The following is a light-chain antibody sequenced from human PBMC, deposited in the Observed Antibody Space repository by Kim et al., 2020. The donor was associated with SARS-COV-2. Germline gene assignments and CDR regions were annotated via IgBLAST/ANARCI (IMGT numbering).Light chain of an antibody. V-gene: IGKV1-39*01. CDR3: QQSYSTLFT. CDR2: AAS. CDR1: QSISSY. J-gene: IGKJ3*01. Sequence: ASVGDRVTITCRASQSISSYLNWYQQKPGKAPKLMIYAASSLQSGVPSRFSGSGSGTDFTLTISSLQPEDFATYYCQQSYSTLFTFGPGTKVDIK.